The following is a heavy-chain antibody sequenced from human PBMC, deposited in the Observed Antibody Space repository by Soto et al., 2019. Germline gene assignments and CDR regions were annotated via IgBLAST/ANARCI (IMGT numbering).Heavy chain of an antibody. CDR3: ARARIVVAGTIVDY. Sequence: PSETLSLTCAVSGYSISSGYYCGWIRQPPGKGLEWIGSIYHSGNTYYNPSLKSRVTISVDTSKNHFSLKLSSVTAADTAVYYCARARIVVAGTIVDYWGQGTPVTVSS. D-gene: IGHD6-19*01. V-gene: IGHV4-38-2*01. J-gene: IGHJ4*02. CDR2: IYHSGNT. CDR1: GYSISSGYY.